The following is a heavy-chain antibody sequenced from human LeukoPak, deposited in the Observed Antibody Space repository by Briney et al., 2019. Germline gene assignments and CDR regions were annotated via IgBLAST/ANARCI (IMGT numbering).Heavy chain of an antibody. CDR3: ARGARAGYNLEPFDY. J-gene: IGHJ4*02. CDR1: GGPMSSYY. V-gene: IGHV4-59*08. Sequence: PSETLSLTCTVSGGPMSSYYWSWTRKPPGKDLKWIGYIYYSGSTKYNPSLKSRVTISVDTSKNQFSLKLSSVTAADTAVYYCARGARAGYNLEPFDYWGQGTLVTVSS. CDR2: IYYSGST. D-gene: IGHD5-24*01.